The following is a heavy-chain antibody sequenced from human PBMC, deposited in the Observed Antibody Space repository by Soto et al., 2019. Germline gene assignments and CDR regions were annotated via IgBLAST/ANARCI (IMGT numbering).Heavy chain of an antibody. V-gene: IGHV3-30-3*02. D-gene: IGHD3-10*01. CDR3: AKPDYYGGDY. J-gene: IGHJ4*02. CDR1: GFTFSSYA. CDR2: ISYDGSNK. Sequence: PGGSLRLSCAASGFTFSSYAMHWVRQAPGKGLEWVAVISYDGSNKYYADSVKGRFTISRDNSKNTLYLQMNSPRAEDTAVYYCAKPDYYGGDYWGQGTLVTVSS.